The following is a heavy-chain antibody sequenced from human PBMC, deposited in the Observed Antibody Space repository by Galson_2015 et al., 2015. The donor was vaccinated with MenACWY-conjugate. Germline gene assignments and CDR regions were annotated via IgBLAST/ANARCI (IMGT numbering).Heavy chain of an antibody. CDR1: GFSLSNARMG. CDR2: IFSNDEK. D-gene: IGHD6-19*01. CDR3: ARLITGYSSGPDY. V-gene: IGHV2-26*01. Sequence: PALVKPTQTLTLTCTVSGFSLSNARMGVSWIRQPPGKALEWLAHIFSNDEKSYSTSLKSRLTISKDTSKSQVVLTMTNMDPVDTATYYCARLITGYSSGPDYWGQGALVTVSS. J-gene: IGHJ4*02.